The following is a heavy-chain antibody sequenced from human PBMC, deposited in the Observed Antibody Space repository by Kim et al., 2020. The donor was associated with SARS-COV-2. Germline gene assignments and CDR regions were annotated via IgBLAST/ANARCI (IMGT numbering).Heavy chain of an antibody. J-gene: IGHJ4*02. V-gene: IGHV4-30-2*01. D-gene: IGHD4-17*01. Sequence: NPSLESRVTISVDRSKNQFSLKLSSGTAADTAVYYCARGKVTKKPYYFDYWGQGTLVTVSS. CDR3: ARGKVTKKPYYFDY.